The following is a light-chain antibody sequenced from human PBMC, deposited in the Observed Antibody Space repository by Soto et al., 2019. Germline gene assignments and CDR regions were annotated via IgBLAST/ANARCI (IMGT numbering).Light chain of an antibody. CDR3: SSYTSSSTLV. Sequence: QSALTQPASVSGSPGQSITISCTGTSSDVGGYNYVSWYQQHPGKAPKLMIYEVSNRPSGVSNRFSGSKSGNTASLTISGLQAEDEADYYCSSYTSSSTLVFGXGTKLTVL. CDR2: EVS. J-gene: IGLJ1*01. V-gene: IGLV2-14*01. CDR1: SSDVGGYNY.